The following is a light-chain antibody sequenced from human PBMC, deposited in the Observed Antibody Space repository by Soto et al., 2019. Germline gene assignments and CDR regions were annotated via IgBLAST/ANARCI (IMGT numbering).Light chain of an antibody. V-gene: IGKV3-20*01. CDR2: SAS. Sequence: PGERATLSCRASRTVDGNYLAWYHQKPGQAPRLIIHSASSRATGIPDRFSGTGSETDCTLTISRLEAEDVAVYYCQQYDNSPTTFGQGTRLEIK. CDR3: QQYDNSPTT. CDR1: RTVDGNY. J-gene: IGKJ5*01.